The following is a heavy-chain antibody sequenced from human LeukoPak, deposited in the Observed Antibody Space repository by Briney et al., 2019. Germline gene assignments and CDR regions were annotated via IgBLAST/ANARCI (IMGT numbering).Heavy chain of an antibody. J-gene: IGHJ5*02. V-gene: IGHV4-59*01. Sequence: PSETLSLTCTVSGGSISSYYWSWIRQPPGKGLEWIGYIYYSGSTNYNPSLKSRVTISVDTSKNQFSLKLSSVTAADTAVYYCARGYDSSGPGWFDPWGQGTLVTVSS. CDR3: ARGYDSSGPGWFDP. D-gene: IGHD3-22*01. CDR1: GGSISSYY. CDR2: IYYSGST.